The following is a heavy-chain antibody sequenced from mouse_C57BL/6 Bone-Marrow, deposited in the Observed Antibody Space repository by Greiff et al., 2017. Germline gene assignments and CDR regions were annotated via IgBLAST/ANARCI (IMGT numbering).Heavy chain of an antibody. D-gene: IGHD6-1*01. CDR2: IYTGDGDT. CDR1: GYAFSSSW. CDR3: ARSGHPYAMDY. J-gene: IGHJ4*01. V-gene: IGHV1-82*01. Sequence: VQLQQSGPELVKPGASVKISCKASGYAFSSSWMNWVKQRPGKGLEWFGRIYTGDGDTNYNGKFKGKSTLTADKSSSTAYMQLSSLTSKNSAVYVCARSGHPYAMDYWGQGTSVTVSS.